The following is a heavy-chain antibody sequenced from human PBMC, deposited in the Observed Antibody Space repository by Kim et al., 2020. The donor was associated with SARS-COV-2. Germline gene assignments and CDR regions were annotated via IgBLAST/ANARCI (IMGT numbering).Heavy chain of an antibody. CDR3: ARHLRYCSGGSCYHVAFDY. CDR2: IYYSGST. Sequence: SETLSLTCTVSGGSISSSNYYWGWIRQPPGKGLEWIGSIYYSGSTYYNPSLKSRVTISVDTSKNQFSLQLSSVTAADTAVYFCARHLRYCSGGSCYHVAFDYWGQGTLVTVSS. D-gene: IGHD2-15*01. CDR1: GGSISSSNYY. J-gene: IGHJ4*02. V-gene: IGHV4-39*01.